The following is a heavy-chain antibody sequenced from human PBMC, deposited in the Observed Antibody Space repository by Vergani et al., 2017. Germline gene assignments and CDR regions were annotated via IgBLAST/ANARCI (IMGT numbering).Heavy chain of an antibody. CDR3: ARILTGYYSHHGMGAFDY. Sequence: QLVESGGGWVQPGGSLRLSCVVSGFDFSSYIMNWVRQAPGKGLEWVSFVSTGTKSQSYAESVKGRFTISRDSAKNSLYLQMNSLRAEDTAVYYCARILTGYYSHHGMGAFDYWGQGTLVTVSS. V-gene: IGHV3-48*01. D-gene: IGHD3-9*01. CDR1: GFDFSSYI. J-gene: IGHJ4*02. CDR2: VSTGTKSQ.